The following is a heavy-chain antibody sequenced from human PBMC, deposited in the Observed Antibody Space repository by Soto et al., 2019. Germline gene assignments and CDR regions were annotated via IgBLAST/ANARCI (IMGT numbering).Heavy chain of an antibody. CDR2: INAHSGGT. D-gene: IGHD6-6*01. CDR1: GFSFTGYY. CDR3: AKDLTRQLAYWLDP. Sequence: QVQLVQSGAAVKKPGASVKVSCKASGFSFTGYYIHWLRQAPGQGLEWMGWINAHSGGTEYAQKFPGRVTLTRDTSIATAYLTLTSLTSDDTALYYCAKDLTRQLAYWLDPWGQGPQVTVSS. V-gene: IGHV1-2*02. J-gene: IGHJ5*02.